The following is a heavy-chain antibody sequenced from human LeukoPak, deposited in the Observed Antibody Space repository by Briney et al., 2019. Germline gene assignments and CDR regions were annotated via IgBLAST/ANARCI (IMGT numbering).Heavy chain of an antibody. D-gene: IGHD6-6*01. CDR1: GGSFSGYY. CDR3: ARRGIAARPPDY. CDR2: INHSGST. V-gene: IGHV4-34*01. Sequence: SETLSLTCAAYGGSFSGYYWSWIRQPPGKGLEWIGEINHSGSTNYNPSLKSRVTISVDTSKNQFSLKLSSVTAADTAVYYCARRGIAARPPDYWGQGTLVTVSS. J-gene: IGHJ4*02.